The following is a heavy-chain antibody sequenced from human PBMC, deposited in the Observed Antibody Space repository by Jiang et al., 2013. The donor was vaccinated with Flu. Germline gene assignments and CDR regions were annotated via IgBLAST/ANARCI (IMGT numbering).Heavy chain of an antibody. Sequence: LVKPSGTLSLTCAVSGGSISSSNWWSWVRQPPGKGLEWIGEIYHSGSTNYNPSLKSRVTISVDKSKNQFSLKLSSVTAADTAVYYCARDPSVAAEGRWYFDLWGRGTLVTVSS. D-gene: IGHD6-13*01. CDR2: IYHSGST. CDR1: GGSISSSNW. V-gene: IGHV4-4*02. J-gene: IGHJ2*01. CDR3: ARDPSVAAEGRWYFDL.